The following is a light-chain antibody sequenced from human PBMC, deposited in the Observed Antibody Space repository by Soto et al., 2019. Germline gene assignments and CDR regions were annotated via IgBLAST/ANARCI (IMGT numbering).Light chain of an antibody. CDR2: GAS. V-gene: IGKV3-20*01. J-gene: IGKJ2*01. CDR3: QQYGGSPVYT. Sequence: EIALTQSPGNLYLSPGDIATLSCRASRSVSSSDLAWYQQKPGQAPRLLIYGASTRATGIPDRFSGSGSGTDFTLTISRLEPEDFAVYYCQQYGGSPVYTFGQGTKLESK. CDR1: RSVSSSD.